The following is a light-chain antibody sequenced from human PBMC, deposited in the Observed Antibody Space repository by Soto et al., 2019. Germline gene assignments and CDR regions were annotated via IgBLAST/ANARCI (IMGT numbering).Light chain of an antibody. CDR1: SSNIGSNA. V-gene: IGLV1-44*01. Sequence: QTVVTQPPSASGTPGQRVTISCSGSSSNIGSNAVNWFQQLPGTAPKLLIYSSNKRPSGVPDRFSGSKSGTSASLAISGLQPEDETDYYCAAWDESLNGYVFGTGTKLTVL. J-gene: IGLJ1*01. CDR2: SSN. CDR3: AAWDESLNGYV.